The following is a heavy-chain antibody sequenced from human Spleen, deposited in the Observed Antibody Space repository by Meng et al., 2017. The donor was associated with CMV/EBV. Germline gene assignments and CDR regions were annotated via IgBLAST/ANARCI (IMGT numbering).Heavy chain of an antibody. CDR1: GGSFSGYY. Sequence: GSLRLSCAVYGGSFSGYYWSWIRQPPGKGLEWIGEINHSGSTNYNPSLKSRVTISVDTSKNQFSLKLSSVTAADTAVYYCARGGSTDYYGMDVWGQGTTVTVSS. CDR3: ARGGSTDYYGMDV. CDR2: INHSGST. V-gene: IGHV4-34*01. J-gene: IGHJ6*02.